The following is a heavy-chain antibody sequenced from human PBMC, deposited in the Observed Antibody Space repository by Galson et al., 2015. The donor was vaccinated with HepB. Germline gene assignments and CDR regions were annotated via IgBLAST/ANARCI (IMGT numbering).Heavy chain of an antibody. CDR3: AKDGPFGGSYFDY. J-gene: IGHJ4*02. Sequence: SLRLSCAASGFTFSNYAMSWVRQAPRKGLEWVSGISGSGGDTFYADSVKGRFTISRDNSKNTLYLQMNSLRAEDTAIYYCAKDGPFGGSYFDYWGQGNLVTVSS. CDR2: ISGSGGDT. CDR1: GFTFSNYA. V-gene: IGHV3-23*01. D-gene: IGHD1-26*01.